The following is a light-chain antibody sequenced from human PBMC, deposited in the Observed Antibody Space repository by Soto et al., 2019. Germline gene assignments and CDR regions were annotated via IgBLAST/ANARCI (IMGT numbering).Light chain of an antibody. Sequence: EIIWTQSPGTLALSPGDGATLSCRASQPVTRNYLAWYHQRPGQPPRLLIYGVSNRASGVPDRFSGDGSGTEFTLTIGRLDPDDFGVYYCQQYIDSPRTFGQGTRVEVK. CDR2: GVS. CDR1: QPVTRNY. CDR3: QQYIDSPRT. J-gene: IGKJ1*01. V-gene: IGKV3-20*01.